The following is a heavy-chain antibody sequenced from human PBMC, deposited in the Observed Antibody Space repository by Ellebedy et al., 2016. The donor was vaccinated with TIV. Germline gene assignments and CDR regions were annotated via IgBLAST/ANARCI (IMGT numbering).Heavy chain of an antibody. CDR3: AREKPAAGRDYFHYYGMDV. Sequence: GESLKISXATSGFSFSSYSMIWFRQAPGKGLEWVSSISKTSSYIYYADSVKGRFTISRDNARNSLYLQMNSLRTEDTAVYYCAREKPAAGRDYFHYYGMDVWGQGTTVTVSS. CDR2: ISKTSSYI. D-gene: IGHD6-13*01. CDR1: GFSFSSYS. J-gene: IGHJ6*02. V-gene: IGHV3-21*04.